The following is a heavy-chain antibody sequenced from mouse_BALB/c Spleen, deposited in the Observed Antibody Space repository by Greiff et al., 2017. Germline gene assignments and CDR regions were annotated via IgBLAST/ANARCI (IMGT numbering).Heavy chain of an antibody. V-gene: IGHV1S81*02. J-gene: IGHJ3*01. Sequence: QVQLQQSGAELVKPGASVKLSCKASGYTFTSYYMCWVKQRPGQGLEWIGEINPSNGGTNFNEKFKSKATLTVDKSSSTAYMQLSSLTSEDSAVYYCTRGGYGFAYWGQGTLVTVSA. CDR1: GYTFTSYY. CDR2: INPSNGGT. CDR3: TRGGYGFAY. D-gene: IGHD2-2*01.